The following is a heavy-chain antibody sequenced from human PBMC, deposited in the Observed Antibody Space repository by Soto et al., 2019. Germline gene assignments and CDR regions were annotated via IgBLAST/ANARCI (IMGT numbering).Heavy chain of an antibody. D-gene: IGHD5-18*01. CDR1: GFTVSSYS. V-gene: IGHV3-48*02. CDR2: ISSTTNTI. Sequence: XESLRLSCAASGFTVSSYSMNWVRQAPGKGPEWISYISSTTNTIYYADSVKGRFTISRDNAQNSLFLQMNSLRDEDTAVYHCARRGYSRDYRYYYYGMDVWGQGTTVTVSS. J-gene: IGHJ6*02. CDR3: ARRGYSRDYRYYYYGMDV.